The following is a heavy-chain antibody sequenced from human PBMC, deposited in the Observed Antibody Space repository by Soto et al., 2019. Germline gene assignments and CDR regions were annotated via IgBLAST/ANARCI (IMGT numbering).Heavy chain of an antibody. CDR2: IYYSGST. J-gene: IGHJ4*02. V-gene: IGHV4-59*01. Sequence: QVQLQESGPGLVKPSETLSLTCTVPGGSISSYYWSWIRQPPGKGLEWIGYIYYSGSTNDNPSLKGPATISVDTSRSQFSLKLSSVSAAETAVYYCARAWGRVFDYWGQGTLVTVSS. D-gene: IGHD3-16*01. CDR1: GGSISSYY. CDR3: ARAWGRVFDY.